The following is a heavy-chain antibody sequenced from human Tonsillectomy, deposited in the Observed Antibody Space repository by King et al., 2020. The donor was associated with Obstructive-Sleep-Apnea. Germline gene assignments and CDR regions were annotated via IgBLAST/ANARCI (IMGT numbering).Heavy chain of an antibody. CDR1: GGSISSYY. D-gene: IGHD3-9*01. CDR3: ARDPSHYDILTGYYIEDWYFDL. CDR2: IYYSGST. J-gene: IGHJ2*01. V-gene: IGHV4-59*01. Sequence: VQLQESGPGLVKPSETLSLTCTVSGGSISSYYWSWIRQPPGKGLEWIGYIYYSGSTNYNPSLKSRVTISVDTSKNQFSLKLSSVTAADTAVYYCARDPSHYDILTGYYIEDWYFDLWGRGTLVTVSS.